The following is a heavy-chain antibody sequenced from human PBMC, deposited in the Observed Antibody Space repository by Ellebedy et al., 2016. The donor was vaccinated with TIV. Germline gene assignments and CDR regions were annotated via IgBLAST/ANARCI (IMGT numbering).Heavy chain of an antibody. CDR1: GFTFSSYG. V-gene: IGHV3-33*06. CDR3: AKGVGDTAMVMSWFDP. Sequence: GESLKISCAASGFTFSSYGMHWVRQAPGKGLEWVAVIWYDGSNKYYADSVKGRFTISRDNPRNTLYLQMNSLRAEDTAVYYCAKGVGDTAMVMSWFDPWGQGTLVTVSS. D-gene: IGHD5-18*01. J-gene: IGHJ5*02. CDR2: IWYDGSNK.